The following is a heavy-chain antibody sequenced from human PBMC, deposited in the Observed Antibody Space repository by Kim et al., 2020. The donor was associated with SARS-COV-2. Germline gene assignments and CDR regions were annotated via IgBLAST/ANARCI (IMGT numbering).Heavy chain of an antibody. D-gene: IGHD3-3*01. J-gene: IGHJ2*01. CDR3: ARTGSGIPSLYFDL. Sequence: GGSLRLSYTASGFTFSNFAMSWVRQTPGKGLEWVSSISGSGDNTYYADSVKGRFTISRDNSENTLYLQMNSLKAEDTAVYYCARTGSGIPSLYFDLWGRGTLVTVSS. CDR2: ISGSGDNT. CDR1: GFTFSNFA. V-gene: IGHV3-23*01.